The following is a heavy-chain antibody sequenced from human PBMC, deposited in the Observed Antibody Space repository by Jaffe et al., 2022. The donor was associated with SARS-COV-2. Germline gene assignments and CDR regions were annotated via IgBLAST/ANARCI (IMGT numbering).Heavy chain of an antibody. J-gene: IGHJ6*02. V-gene: IGHV3-30-3*01. CDR1: GFTFSSYA. CDR2: ISYDGSNK. CDR3: ARVGSGWYGGHYYYYYGMDV. D-gene: IGHD6-19*01. Sequence: QVQLVESGGGVVQPGRSLRLSCAASGFTFSSYAMHWVRQAPGKGLEWVAVISYDGSNKYYADSVKGRFTISRDNSKNTLYLQMNSLRAEDTAVYYCARVGSGWYGGHYYYYYGMDVWGQGTTVTVSS.